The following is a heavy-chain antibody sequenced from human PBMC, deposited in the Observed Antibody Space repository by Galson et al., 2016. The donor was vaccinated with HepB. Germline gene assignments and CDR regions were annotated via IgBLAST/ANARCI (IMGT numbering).Heavy chain of an antibody. CDR2: INAGNGNT. Sequence: SCKASGYTFTSYAMHWVRQAPGQRLEWMGWINAGNGNTKFSQKFQGRVTITRDTSASTAYMELSSLRSEDTAVYYCARSGKRTVVTAPIDYWGQGTLVTVSS. CDR3: ARSGKRTVVTAPIDY. D-gene: IGHD2-21*02. V-gene: IGHV1-3*01. CDR1: GYTFTSYA. J-gene: IGHJ4*02.